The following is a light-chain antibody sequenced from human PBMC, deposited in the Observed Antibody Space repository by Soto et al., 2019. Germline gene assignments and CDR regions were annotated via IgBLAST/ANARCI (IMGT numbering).Light chain of an antibody. CDR1: QGISSY. V-gene: IGKV1-9*01. Sequence: DIQLTQSPSFLSASVGDRVTITCRASQGISSYLAWYQQKPGKAPKLLIYAASTLQSGVPSRFSGSGSGTDFTLTISSLQPEDFATYYCQQLESYPSTFGGGTKVAIK. CDR2: AAS. J-gene: IGKJ4*01. CDR3: QQLESYPST.